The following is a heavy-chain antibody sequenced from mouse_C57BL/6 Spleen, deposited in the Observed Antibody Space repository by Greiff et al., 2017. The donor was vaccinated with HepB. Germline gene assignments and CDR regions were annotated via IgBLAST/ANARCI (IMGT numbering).Heavy chain of an antibody. J-gene: IGHJ3*01. D-gene: IGHD2-4*01. CDR1: GYTFTSYW. V-gene: IGHV1-53*01. Sequence: QVHVKQPGTELVKPGASVKLSCKASGYTFTSYWMHWVKQRPGQGLEWIGNINPSNGGTNYNEKFKSKATLTIDKSSSTAYMQLSSLTSEDSAVYYCASPIYYDYDAFAYWGQGTLVTVSA. CDR2: INPSNGGT. CDR3: ASPIYYDYDAFAY.